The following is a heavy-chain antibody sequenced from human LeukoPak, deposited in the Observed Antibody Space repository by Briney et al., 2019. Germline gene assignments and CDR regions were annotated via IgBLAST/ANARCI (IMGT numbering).Heavy chain of an antibody. CDR3: ATHVVGSSSWYTPHYFDY. J-gene: IGHJ4*02. D-gene: IGHD6-13*01. CDR2: NYYSGST. Sequence: SETLSLTCTVSGGSISSGSSYGGWIRQPPRKGLERIGSNYYSGSTYYNPSLPRPVTISVDTSKHQFSLNLSSVTAAVTAVFYCATHVVGSSSWYTPHYFDYWGQGTLVSVSS. CDR1: GGSISSGSSY. V-gene: IGHV4-39*01.